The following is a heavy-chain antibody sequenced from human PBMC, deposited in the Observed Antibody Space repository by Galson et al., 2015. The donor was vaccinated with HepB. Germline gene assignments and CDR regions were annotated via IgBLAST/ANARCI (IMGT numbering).Heavy chain of an antibody. CDR1: GYTFTSYA. D-gene: IGHD6-19*01. CDR2: INAGNGNT. CDR3: AREATRGRIAVAGITDAFDI. Sequence: SVKVSCKASGYTFTSYAMHWVRQAPGQRLEWMGWINAGNGNTKYSQKFQGRVTITRDTSASTAYMELSSLRSEDTAVYYCAREATRGRIAVAGITDAFDIWGQGTMVTVSS. V-gene: IGHV1-3*01. J-gene: IGHJ3*02.